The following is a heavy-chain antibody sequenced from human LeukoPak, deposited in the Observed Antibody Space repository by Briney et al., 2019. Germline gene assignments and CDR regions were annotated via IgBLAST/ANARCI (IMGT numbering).Heavy chain of an antibody. V-gene: IGHV3-53*01. J-gene: IGHJ6*03. D-gene: IGHD3-10*01. CDR1: GFSVSMKY. CDR2: IFSGGTT. CDR3: ARFSGPGMQHYYYYMDV. Sequence: GGSLRLSCAASGFSVSMKYMTWVRQAPGTGLKGVTVIFSGGTTYYADSVKGRFTVSRDNSKNMMYLQMNSLRAEDAAVYYCARFSGPGMQHYYYYMDVWGTGTTVTVSS.